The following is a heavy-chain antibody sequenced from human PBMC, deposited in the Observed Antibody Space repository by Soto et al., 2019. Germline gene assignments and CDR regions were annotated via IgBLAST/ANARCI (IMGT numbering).Heavy chain of an antibody. CDR3: ARFYCSSTSCYKYYYYGMDV. J-gene: IGHJ6*02. Sequence: PGESLKISCKGSGYSFTNYWIGWVRQMPGKGLEWMGIIYPGDSDTRYSPSFQGQVTISADKSISTAYLQWSSLKASDTAMYYCARFYCSSTSCYKYYYYGMDVWGQGTTVTVSS. CDR1: GYSFTNYW. V-gene: IGHV5-51*01. CDR2: IYPGDSDT. D-gene: IGHD2-2*02.